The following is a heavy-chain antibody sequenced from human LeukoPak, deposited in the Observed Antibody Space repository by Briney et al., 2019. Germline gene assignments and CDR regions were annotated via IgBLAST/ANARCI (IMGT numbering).Heavy chain of an antibody. V-gene: IGHV4-31*03. D-gene: IGHD1-26*01. CDR3: ARLAGASFDP. J-gene: IGHJ5*02. Sequence: SETLSLTCTVSGGSISSGGYYWSWIRQHPGKGLEWIGYIYYSGSTYYNPSLKSRVTISVDTSKNQFSLKLSSVTAADTAVYYCARLAGASFDPWGQGTLVTVSS. CDR1: GGSISSGGYY. CDR2: IYYSGST.